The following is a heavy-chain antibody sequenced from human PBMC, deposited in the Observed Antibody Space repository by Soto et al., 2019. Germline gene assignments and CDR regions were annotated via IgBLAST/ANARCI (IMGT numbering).Heavy chain of an antibody. CDR3: AIDISTGTTTSSLFDP. D-gene: IGHD1-1*01. CDR1: GFTFDDYA. CDR2: ISWNSGSI. Sequence: PGGSLRLSCAASGFTFDDYAMHWVRQLPGNGLEWVSGISWNSGSIGYADSVKGRFTISRDNAKNSLYLQMNNLRAEDTAFYYCAIDISTGTTTSSLFDPSGQGTLVTVSS. V-gene: IGHV3-9*01. J-gene: IGHJ5*02.